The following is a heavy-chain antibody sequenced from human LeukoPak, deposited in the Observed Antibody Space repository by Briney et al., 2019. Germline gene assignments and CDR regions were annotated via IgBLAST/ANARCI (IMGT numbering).Heavy chain of an antibody. CDR3: AELGITMIGGV. J-gene: IGHJ6*04. Sequence: GGSLRLSCAVSGSSFSSSWFHWVRQGPGKGLLWVSRINSDGSSTIYADSVKGRFTISRDNAKNTVYLQMNSLRAEDTAVYYCAELGITMIGGVWGKGTTVTISS. D-gene: IGHD3-10*02. V-gene: IGHV3-74*01. CDR1: GSSFSSSW. CDR2: INSDGSST.